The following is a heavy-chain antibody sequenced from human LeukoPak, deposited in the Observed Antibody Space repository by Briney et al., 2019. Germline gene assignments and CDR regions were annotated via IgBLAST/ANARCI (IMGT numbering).Heavy chain of an antibody. J-gene: IGHJ4*02. CDR3: ARSAHSTADY. CDR1: GFSIRNHW. D-gene: IGHD6-13*01. V-gene: IGHV3-7*01. Sequence: GGSLRLSCAASGFSIRNHWMSWVRQAPGKGLEWVAHISEDGSDKLYEESLMGRFTISRDTANNLMFLYMNSLRAEDTAVYFCARSAHSTADYWGQGILVTVSS. CDR2: ISEDGSDK.